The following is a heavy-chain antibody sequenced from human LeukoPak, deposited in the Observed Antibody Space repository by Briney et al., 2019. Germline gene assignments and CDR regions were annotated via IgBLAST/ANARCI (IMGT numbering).Heavy chain of an antibody. CDR1: GFTFSSYP. D-gene: IGHD2-21*01. CDR3: ARNIPVTRWGY. J-gene: IGHJ4*02. V-gene: IGHV3-30-3*01. Sequence: GGSLRLSCAASGFTFSSYPLHWVRQAPGKGLEWVTLISYDGSKIYYADSVKGRFTISRDNSKNTLYLQMNSLRAEDTAVYYCARNIPVTRWGYWGQGTLVTVSS. CDR2: ISYDGSKI.